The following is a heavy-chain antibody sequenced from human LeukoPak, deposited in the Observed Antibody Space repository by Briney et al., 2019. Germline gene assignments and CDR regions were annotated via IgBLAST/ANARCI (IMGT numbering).Heavy chain of an antibody. CDR3: ARGQVGYYDSSGHNDAFDI. CDR2: IWYDGSDK. J-gene: IGHJ3*02. V-gene: IGHV3-33*01. D-gene: IGHD3-22*01. CDR1: GFTFSSFG. Sequence: GGSLRLSCAASGFTFSSFGMHWVRQAPGKGLEWVAIIWYDGSDKYYADSVKGRFTISRDNAKNSLYLQMNSLRAEDTAVYYCARGQVGYYDSSGHNDAFDIWGQGTMVTVSS.